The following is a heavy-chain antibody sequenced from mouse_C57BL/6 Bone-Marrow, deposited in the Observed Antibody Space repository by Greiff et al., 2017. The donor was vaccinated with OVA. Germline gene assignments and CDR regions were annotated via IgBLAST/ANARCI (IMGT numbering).Heavy chain of an antibody. CDR2: IWSGGST. V-gene: IGHV2-2*01. CDR3: ARSLDSLFAY. D-gene: IGHD2-4*01. Sequence: QVQLKQSGPGLVQPSQSLSITCTVSGFSFTSYGVHWVRQSPGKGLEWLGVIWSGGSTDYNAAFISRLSISKDNSKSQVFFKMNSLQADDTAIYYCARSLDSLFAYWGQGTLVTVSA. J-gene: IGHJ3*01. CDR1: GFSFTSYG.